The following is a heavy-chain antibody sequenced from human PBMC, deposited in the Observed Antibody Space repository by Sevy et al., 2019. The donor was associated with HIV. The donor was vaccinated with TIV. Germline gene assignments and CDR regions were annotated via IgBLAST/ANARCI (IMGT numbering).Heavy chain of an antibody. CDR2: ISYDGSDK. V-gene: IGHV3-30-3*01. CDR3: ARPRANYVDHYFFYAMDV. D-gene: IGHD4-17*01. CDR1: GFALSNYYA. J-gene: IGHJ6*02. Sequence: GGSLRLSCAASGFALSNYYAMHWVRQAPGKGLEWVALISYDGSDKYYADSVKGRFTISRDNFKDTLYLQMDSLTTEDTAVYYCARPRANYVDHYFFYAMDVWGQGTTVTVSS.